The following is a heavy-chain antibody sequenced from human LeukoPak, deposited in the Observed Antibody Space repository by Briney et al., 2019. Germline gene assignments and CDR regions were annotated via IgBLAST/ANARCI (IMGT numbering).Heavy chain of an antibody. CDR1: GFTFNSCA. D-gene: IGHD4-23*01. J-gene: IGHJ5*02. CDR3: TKGDDYGANTRLPKYNWFDP. CDR2: IRYDGNNK. Sequence: GGSLRLSCAASGFTFNSCAMHWVRQAPGKGLEWVAFIRYDGNNKNYADSVKGRFTVSRVNSKDTLFLQMNSLRPEDTAVYYCTKGDDYGANTRLPKYNWFDPWGQGTLVTVSS. V-gene: IGHV3-30*02.